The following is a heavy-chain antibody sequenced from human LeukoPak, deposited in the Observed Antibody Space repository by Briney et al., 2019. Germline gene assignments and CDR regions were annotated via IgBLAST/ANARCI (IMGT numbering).Heavy chain of an antibody. J-gene: IGHJ3*02. Sequence: GGSLRLSCAASGFTFSSNYMSWVRQAPGKGLEWVSVIYSGGSTYYADSVKGRFTISRDNSKNTLYLQMNSLRAEDTAVYYCARDLAVAAPGAFDIWGQGTMVTVSS. CDR3: ARDLAVAAPGAFDI. CDR2: IYSGGST. V-gene: IGHV3-53*01. D-gene: IGHD6-19*01. CDR1: GFTFSSNY.